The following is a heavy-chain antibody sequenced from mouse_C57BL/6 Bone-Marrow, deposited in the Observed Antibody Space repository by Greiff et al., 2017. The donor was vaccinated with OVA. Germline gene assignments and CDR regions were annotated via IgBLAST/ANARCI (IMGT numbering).Heavy chain of an antibody. CDR2: SRNKANDYTT. Sequence: EVKLMESGGGLVQSGRSLRLSCATSGFTFSDFYMEWVRQAPGKGLEWIAASRNKANDYTTEYSASVKGRFIVSRDTSQSILYLQMNALRAEDTAIYYCARDAGNYGYAMDYWGQGTSVTVSS. J-gene: IGHJ4*01. V-gene: IGHV7-1*01. D-gene: IGHD2-1*01. CDR1: GFTFSDFY. CDR3: ARDAGNYGYAMDY.